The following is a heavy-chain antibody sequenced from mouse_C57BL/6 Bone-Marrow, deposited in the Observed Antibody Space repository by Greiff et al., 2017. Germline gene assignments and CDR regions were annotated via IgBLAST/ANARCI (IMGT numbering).Heavy chain of an antibody. CDR2: IDPSDSYT. CDR3: SRGYYGYDWYFDV. Sequence: QVQLQQPGAELVRPGTSVKLSCKASGYTFTRYWMHWVKQRPGQGLEWIGVIDPSDSYTNYNQKFKGKATLTVDTSSSTADWQLSSLTSDDSAGYYCSRGYYGYDWYFDVWGTGTTVTVSS. CDR1: GYTFTRYW. V-gene: IGHV1-59*01. J-gene: IGHJ1*03. D-gene: IGHD2-2*01.